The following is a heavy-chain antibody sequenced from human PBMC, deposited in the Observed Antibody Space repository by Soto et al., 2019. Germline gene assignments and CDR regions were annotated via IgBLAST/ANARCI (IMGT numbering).Heavy chain of an antibody. CDR1: GYTFTNYD. CDR2: ITAYYGNT. J-gene: IGHJ5*02. Sequence: QVQLVQSGAEVKKPGASVKVSCKASGYTFTNYDITWVRQAPGQGLEWMGWITAYYGNTDYAQKFQGRVTMTTDTSXSXXYKELRSLRSDDTPVYYCARGGPIPMVRARGGFDPWGQGTLVTVSS. V-gene: IGHV1-18*01. CDR3: ARGGPIPMVRARGGFDP. D-gene: IGHD3-10*01.